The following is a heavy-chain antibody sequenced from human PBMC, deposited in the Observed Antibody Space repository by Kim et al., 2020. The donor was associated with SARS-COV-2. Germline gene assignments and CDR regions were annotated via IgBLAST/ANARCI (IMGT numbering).Heavy chain of an antibody. J-gene: IGHJ6*02. CDR1: GFTFSSYA. Sequence: GGSLRLSCAASGFTFSSYAMSWVRQAPGKGLEWVSAISGSGGSTYYADSVKGRFTISRDNSKNTLYLQMNSLRAEDTAVYYCAKDEYDYGVVGWYYYYGMDVWGQGTTVTVSS. D-gene: IGHD4-17*01. CDR3: AKDEYDYGVVGWYYYYGMDV. CDR2: ISGSGGST. V-gene: IGHV3-23*01.